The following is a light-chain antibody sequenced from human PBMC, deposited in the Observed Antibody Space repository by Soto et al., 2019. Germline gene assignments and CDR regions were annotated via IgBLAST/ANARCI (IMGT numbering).Light chain of an antibody. V-gene: IGKV3D-15*01. J-gene: IGKJ5*01. CDR1: QYINTR. CDR3: EQYNNLCLIT. Sequence: MLLTQAATTRSSFRGARVKRSCRASQYINTRLAWYQHRPGQAPRLLIYQTSIRAAGIPARFSASGSGTEFTLTICSLQPEDFAVYYCEQYNNLCLITLGQGTRLEIK. CDR2: QTS.